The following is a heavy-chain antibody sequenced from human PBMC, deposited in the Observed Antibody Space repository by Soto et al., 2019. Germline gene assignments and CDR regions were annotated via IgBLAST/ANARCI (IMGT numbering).Heavy chain of an antibody. CDR2: ISAYNGNT. V-gene: IGHV1-18*04. D-gene: IGHD3-10*01. Sequence: GXSVKVACTASGSPFTSYGIIWVRQAPGQGLEWMGWISAYNGNTNYAQKLQGRVTMTTDTSTSTAYMELRSLRSDDTAVYYCARSGRFDINWFDPWGQGTLVTVSS. CDR3: ARSGRFDINWFDP. CDR1: GSPFTSYG. J-gene: IGHJ5*02.